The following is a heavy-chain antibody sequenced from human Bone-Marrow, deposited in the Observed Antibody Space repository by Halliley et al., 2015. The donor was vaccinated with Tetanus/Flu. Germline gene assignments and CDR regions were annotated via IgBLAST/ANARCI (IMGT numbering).Heavy chain of an antibody. Sequence: MGLEWIGMIPYTGTTPLNPPLNGRVSISMDTSKNQFSLKLSPVTTADTAVYYCAAAPNLNFFDFWGQGTLVSVSS. D-gene: IGHD6-13*01. CDR3: AAAPNLNFFDF. CDR2: IPYTGTT. V-gene: IGHV4-59*01. J-gene: IGHJ4*02.